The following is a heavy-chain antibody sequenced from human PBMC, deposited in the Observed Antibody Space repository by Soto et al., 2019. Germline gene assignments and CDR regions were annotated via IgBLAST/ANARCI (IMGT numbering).Heavy chain of an antibody. CDR3: ASVRFLEWYTFPKPRHDAFDI. V-gene: IGHV5-51*01. J-gene: IGHJ3*02. D-gene: IGHD3-3*01. CDR2: IYPGDSDT. Sequence: PGESLKISCKGSGYSFTSYWIGWVRQMPGKGLEWMGIIYPGDSDTRYSPSFQGQVTISADKSISTAYLQWSSLKASDTAMYYCASVRFLEWYTFPKPRHDAFDIWGQGTMVTVSS. CDR1: GYSFTSYW.